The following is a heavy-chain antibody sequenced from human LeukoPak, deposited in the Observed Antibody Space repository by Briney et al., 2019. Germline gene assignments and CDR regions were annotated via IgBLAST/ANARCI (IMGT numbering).Heavy chain of an antibody. CDR1: GFTFSSYW. J-gene: IGHJ5*02. Sequence: GGSLRRSCAASGFTFSSYWMSWVRQAPGKGLEWVANIIQDGSEKYYVDSVKGRFTISRDNAKNSLYLQMNSLRAEDTAVYYCARRRSSDLEWLFNNWFDPWGQGTLVTVSS. D-gene: IGHD3-3*01. V-gene: IGHV3-7*01. CDR2: IIQDGSEK. CDR3: ARRRSSDLEWLFNNWFDP.